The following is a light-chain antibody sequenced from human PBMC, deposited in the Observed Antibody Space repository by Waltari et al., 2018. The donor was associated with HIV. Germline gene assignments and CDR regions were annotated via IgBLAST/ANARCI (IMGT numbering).Light chain of an antibody. J-gene: IGKJ2*01. CDR3: QQYDSGPRGIT. CDR1: QRISAK. V-gene: IGKV3-15*01. Sequence: EIVMTQSPPTLSVSPGQRVTLSCLASQRISAKVAWYQQRPGQAPRLLIYEAATRPTGIPARFSGSGSGTEFTLTISSLQSEDFATYFCQQYDSGPRGITFGQGTMLEIK. CDR2: EAA.